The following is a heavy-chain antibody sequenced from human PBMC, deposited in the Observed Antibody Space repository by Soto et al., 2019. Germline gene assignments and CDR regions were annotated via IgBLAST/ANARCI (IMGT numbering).Heavy chain of an antibody. J-gene: IGHJ4*02. Sequence: XVSLRLSCAASGFTFTRYSMNWVRQAPGKGLEWVSSISSTTNYIYYGDSMKGRFTISRDNAKNSLYLEMNSLRAEDKAVYYCARESEDLTSNFDYWGQGTLVTVSS. CDR3: ARESEDLTSNFDY. V-gene: IGHV3-21*06. CDR1: GFTFTRYS. CDR2: ISSTTNYI.